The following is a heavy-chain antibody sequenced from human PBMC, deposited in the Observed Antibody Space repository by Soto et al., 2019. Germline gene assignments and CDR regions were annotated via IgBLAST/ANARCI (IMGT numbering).Heavy chain of an antibody. J-gene: IGHJ5*02. CDR1: GYTFTSYG. Sequence: QVQLVQSGAEVKKPGASVKVSCKASGYTFTSYGISWVRQAPGQGLEWMRWISVYNGNTNYAQKLQGRGTMTTDTATSTADMELRSLRSDDTAVYFCAWFDYDFSNWFDPWGQGTLVTVSS. D-gene: IGHD3-3*01. V-gene: IGHV1-18*01. CDR3: AWFDYDFSNWFDP. CDR2: ISVYNGNT.